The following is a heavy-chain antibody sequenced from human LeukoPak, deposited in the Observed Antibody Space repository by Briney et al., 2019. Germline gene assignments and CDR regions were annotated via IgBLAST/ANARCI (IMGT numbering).Heavy chain of an antibody. CDR3: VRDDPPMPYGSGSVVFDY. V-gene: IGHV1-18*04. Sequence: GASVKVSCKASGYTFTSYGISWVRQAPGQGLEWMGWISAYNGNTNYAQKLQGGVTMTTDTSTSTAYMELRSLRSDDTAVYYCVRDDPPMPYGSGSVVFDYWGQGTLVTVSS. D-gene: IGHD3-10*01. CDR2: ISAYNGNT. J-gene: IGHJ4*02. CDR1: GYTFTSYG.